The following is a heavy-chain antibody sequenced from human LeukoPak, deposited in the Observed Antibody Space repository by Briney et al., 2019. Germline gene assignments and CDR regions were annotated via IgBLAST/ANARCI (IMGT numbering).Heavy chain of an antibody. CDR3: ASPGGITGTTRSAFDI. CDR2: ISGSDGST. V-gene: IGHV3-23*01. Sequence: GGSLRLSCAASGFTFSSYAMSWVRQAPGKGLEWVSGISGSDGSTNYADSVKGRFTISRDNAKNSLYLQMNSLRAEDTAVYYCASPGGITGTTRSAFDIWGQGTMVTVSS. J-gene: IGHJ3*02. D-gene: IGHD1-20*01. CDR1: GFTFSSYA.